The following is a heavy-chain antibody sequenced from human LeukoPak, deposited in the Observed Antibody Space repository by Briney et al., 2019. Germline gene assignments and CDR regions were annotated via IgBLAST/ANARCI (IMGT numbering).Heavy chain of an antibody. Sequence: GGPLRLSCAASGFTFSSYIMNWVRQPPGKGLEWVSSISSSSSNIYYADSVKGRFTISRDNAKNSLYLQMNSLRAEDTAVYYCARDSTEAYYYDSSGYYADYWGQGTLVTVSS. CDR1: GFTFSSYI. CDR3: ARDSTEAYYYDSSGYYADY. J-gene: IGHJ4*02. V-gene: IGHV3-21*01. CDR2: ISSSSSNI. D-gene: IGHD3-22*01.